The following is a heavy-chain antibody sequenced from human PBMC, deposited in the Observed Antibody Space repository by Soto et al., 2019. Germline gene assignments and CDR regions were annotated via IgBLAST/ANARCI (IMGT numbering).Heavy chain of an antibody. CDR3: AREGGDDFWSGYPDYYYYMDV. V-gene: IGHV6-1*01. CDR1: GDSVSSNSAA. Sequence: SQTLSLTCAISGDSVSSNSAAWNWIRQSPSRGLEWLGRTYYRSKWYNDYAVSVKSRITINPDTSKNQFSLQLNSVTPEDTAVYYCAREGGDDFWSGYPDYYYYMDVWGKGTTVTVSS. J-gene: IGHJ6*03. CDR2: TYYRSKWYN. D-gene: IGHD3-3*01.